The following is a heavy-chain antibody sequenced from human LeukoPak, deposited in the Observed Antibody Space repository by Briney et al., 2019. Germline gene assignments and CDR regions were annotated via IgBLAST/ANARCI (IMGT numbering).Heavy chain of an antibody. D-gene: IGHD3-3*01. J-gene: IGHJ4*02. CDR3: ARDGNTYYDFWSGYHFDY. Sequence: PGGSLRLSCAASGFTFSSYWMSWVRQAPGKGLEWVANIKQDGSEKYYVDSVKGRFTISRDNSKNTLYLQMNSLRAEDTAVYYCARDGNTYYDFWSGYHFDYWGQGTLVTVSS. V-gene: IGHV3-7*01. CDR1: GFTFSSYW. CDR2: IKQDGSEK.